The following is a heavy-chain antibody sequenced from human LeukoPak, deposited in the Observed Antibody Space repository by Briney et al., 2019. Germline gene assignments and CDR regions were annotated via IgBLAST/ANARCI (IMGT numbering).Heavy chain of an antibody. CDR1: GVSISSSNSY. D-gene: IGHD3/OR15-3a*01. CDR2: IYYSGNT. J-gene: IGHJ4*02. CDR3: ARQTGSGLFILP. V-gene: IGHV4-39*01. Sequence: SETLSLTCTVSGVSISSSNSYWGWIRQPPGKGLEWIGSIYYSGNTYYNASLKSQVSTSIDTSKNQFSLRLTSVTAADTAVYYCARQTGSGLFILPGGQGTLVTVSS.